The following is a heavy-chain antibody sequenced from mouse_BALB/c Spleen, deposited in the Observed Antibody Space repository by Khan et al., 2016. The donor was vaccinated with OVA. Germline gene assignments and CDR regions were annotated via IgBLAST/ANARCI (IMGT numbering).Heavy chain of an antibody. J-gene: IGHJ2*01. CDR1: GYIFTSYW. Sequence: QIQLVQSGAELVRPGTSVKLSCKTSGYIFTSYWIHWVKQRSGQGLEWIARIYPGTDNTYYNEKFKDKATLTADKSSSTAYLQLSSLKSEDSAVFFCAREEALYYFDYWGQGTILTVSS. D-gene: IGHD3-2*02. V-gene: IGHV1-76*01. CDR2: IYPGTDNT. CDR3: AREEALYYFDY.